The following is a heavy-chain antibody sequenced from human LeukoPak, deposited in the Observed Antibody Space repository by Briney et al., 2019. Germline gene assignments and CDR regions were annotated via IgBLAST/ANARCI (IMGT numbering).Heavy chain of an antibody. CDR3: AKDGNDKGCYYDSSGYYYFDY. D-gene: IGHD3-22*01. CDR1: GFTFSSYA. V-gene: IGHV3-23*01. Sequence: GGSLRLSCAASGFTFSSYAMSWVRQAPGKGLEWVSAISGSGGSTYYADSVKGRFTISRDNSKNTLYLQMNSLRAEDTAVYYCAKDGNDKGCYYDSSGYYYFDYWGQGTLVTVSS. CDR2: ISGSGGST. J-gene: IGHJ4*02.